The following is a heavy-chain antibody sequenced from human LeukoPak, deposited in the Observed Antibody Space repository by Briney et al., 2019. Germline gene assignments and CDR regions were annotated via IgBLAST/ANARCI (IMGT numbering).Heavy chain of an antibody. D-gene: IGHD3-3*01. CDR1: GFTFSSYS. CDR2: ISSSSSYI. J-gene: IGHJ3*02. Sequence: GGSLRLSCAASGFTFSSYSMNWVRQAPGKGLEWVSSISSSSSYIYYADSVKGRFTISRDNAKNSLYLQMNSLRAEDTAVYYCARCRYYDLWRMPDAFDIWGQGTMVTVSS. CDR3: ARCRYYDLWRMPDAFDI. V-gene: IGHV3-21*01.